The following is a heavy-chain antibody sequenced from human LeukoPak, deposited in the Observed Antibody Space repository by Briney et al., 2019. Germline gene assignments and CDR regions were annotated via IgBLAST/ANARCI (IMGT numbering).Heavy chain of an antibody. CDR3: ARRMGSSWSPYYYYGMDV. Sequence: ASVKVSCKASGYTFTSYGISWVRQAPGQGLEWMGWISAYNGNTNYAQKLQGRVTMTTDTSTSTAYMELRSLRSDDTAVYYCARRMGSSWSPYYYYGMDVWGQGALVTVSS. CDR2: ISAYNGNT. V-gene: IGHV1-18*01. J-gene: IGHJ6*02. CDR1: GYTFTSYG. D-gene: IGHD6-13*01.